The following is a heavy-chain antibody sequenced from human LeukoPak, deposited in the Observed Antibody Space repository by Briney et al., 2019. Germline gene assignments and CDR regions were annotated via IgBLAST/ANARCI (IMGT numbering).Heavy chain of an antibody. Sequence: ASVKVSCKASGYTFTGYYMHWVRQAPGQGLEWMGWINPNSGGTNYAQKFQGRVTMTRDTSISTAYMELSRLRSDDTAVYYCARARMYSSSWYQTRKEYFQHRGQGTLVTVSS. V-gene: IGHV1-2*02. CDR3: ARARMYSSSWYQTRKEYFQH. J-gene: IGHJ1*01. D-gene: IGHD6-13*01. CDR2: INPNSGGT. CDR1: GYTFTGYY.